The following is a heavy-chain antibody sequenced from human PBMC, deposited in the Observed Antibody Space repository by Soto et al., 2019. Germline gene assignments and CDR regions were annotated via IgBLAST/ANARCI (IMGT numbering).Heavy chain of an antibody. CDR3: AKDQGIVVVPAAPPYGMDV. D-gene: IGHD2-2*01. J-gene: IGHJ6*02. V-gene: IGHV3-30*02. CDR1: GFTFSSYG. Sequence: GGSLRLSCAASGFTFSSYGMHWVRQAPGKGLEWVAVIWYDGSNKYYADSVKGRFTISRDNSKNTLYLQMNSLRAEDTAVYYCAKDQGIVVVPAAPPYGMDVWGQGTTVTVSS. CDR2: IWYDGSNK.